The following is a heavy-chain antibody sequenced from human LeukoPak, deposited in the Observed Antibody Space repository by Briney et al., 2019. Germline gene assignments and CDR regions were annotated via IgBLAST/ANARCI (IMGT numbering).Heavy chain of an antibody. Sequence: SVKVSCKASGVTFSSYAISWVRQAPGQGLEWMGGIIPIFGTANYAQKFQGRVTITADESTSTAYMELSSLRSEDTAVYYCARDHANYDILTGGNWFDPWGQGTLVTVSS. CDR3: ARDHANYDILTGGNWFDP. V-gene: IGHV1-69*13. J-gene: IGHJ5*02. CDR2: IIPIFGTA. D-gene: IGHD3-9*01. CDR1: GVTFSSYA.